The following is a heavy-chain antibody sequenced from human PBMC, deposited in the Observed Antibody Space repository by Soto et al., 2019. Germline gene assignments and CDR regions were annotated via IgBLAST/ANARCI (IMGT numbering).Heavy chain of an antibody. J-gene: IGHJ6*02. Sequence: PGESLKISCKGSGYSFTSYLIGWVRQMPGKGPEWMGIIYPGDSDTRYSPSFQGQVTISADKSISTAYLQWSSLKASDTAMYYCARTAIRSADIVVVPAVYGMDVWGQGTTVTVSS. CDR2: IYPGDSDT. CDR1: GYSFTSYL. V-gene: IGHV5-51*01. D-gene: IGHD2-2*01. CDR3: ARTAIRSADIVVVPAVYGMDV.